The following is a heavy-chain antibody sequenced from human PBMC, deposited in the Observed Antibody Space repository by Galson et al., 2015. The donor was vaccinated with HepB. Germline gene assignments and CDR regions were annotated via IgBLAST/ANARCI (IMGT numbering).Heavy chain of an antibody. CDR1: GFTFSSYG. D-gene: IGHD3-3*01. V-gene: IGHV3-33*06. CDR3: AKDLNDFGVVSVFDY. CDR2: IWYDGSNK. Sequence: SLRLSCAASGFTFSSYGMHWVRRAPGKGLEWVAVIWYDGSNKYYADSVKGRFTISRDNSKNTLYLQMNSLRAEDTAVYYCAKDLNDFGVVSVFDYWGQGTLVTVSS. J-gene: IGHJ4*02.